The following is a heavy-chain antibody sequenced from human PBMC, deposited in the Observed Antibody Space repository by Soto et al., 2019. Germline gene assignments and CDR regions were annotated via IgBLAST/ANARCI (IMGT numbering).Heavy chain of an antibody. V-gene: IGHV3-21*01. CDR1: GFTFSSYS. J-gene: IGHJ3*02. CDR3: ARGLGEYSSSPDAFDI. CDR2: ISSSSSYI. D-gene: IGHD6-6*01. Sequence: GGSRRLSCAASGFTFSSYSMTWVRQAPGKGLEWVSSISSSSSYIYYADSVKGRFTISRDNAKNSLYLQMNSLRAEDTAVYYCARGLGEYSSSPDAFDIWGQGTMVTVSS.